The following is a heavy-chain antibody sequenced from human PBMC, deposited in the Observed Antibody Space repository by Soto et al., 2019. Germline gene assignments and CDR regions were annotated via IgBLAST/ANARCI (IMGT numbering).Heavy chain of an antibody. Sequence: PGGSLRLSCAGSGFIFSSYAMNWVRQAPGKGLEWVSSISRSSSYIYYADSVRGRCTISRDNAKNTLHWQMNSLRDEDTAVYYCAIDLEADDVSSYVEHWGPGALVTVSS. V-gene: IGHV3-21*01. CDR2: ISRSSSYI. CDR1: GFIFSSYA. D-gene: IGHD3-3*01. CDR3: AIDLEADDVSSYVEH. J-gene: IGHJ4*02.